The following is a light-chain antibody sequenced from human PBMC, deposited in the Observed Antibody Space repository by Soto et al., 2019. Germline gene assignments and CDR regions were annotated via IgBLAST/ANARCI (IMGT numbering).Light chain of an antibody. Sequence: QSALTQPRSVSGSPGQSVTISCTGTSNDVGGYKYVSWYQQHPGKAPKLMIYDVSKRPSGVPDRFSGSKSGNTASLTVSGLQAADEADYFCKSYACSNTYVFGSGTKLTVL. CDR2: DVS. V-gene: IGLV2-11*01. CDR3: KSYACSNTYV. J-gene: IGLJ1*01. CDR1: SNDVGGYKY.